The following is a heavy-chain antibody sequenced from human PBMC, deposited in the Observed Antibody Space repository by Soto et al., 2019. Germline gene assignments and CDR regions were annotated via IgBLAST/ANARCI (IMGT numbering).Heavy chain of an antibody. J-gene: IGHJ5*02. Sequence: GASVKVSCKASGYTFTSYDINWVRQATGQGLEWMGWMNPNSGNTGYAQKLQGRVTMTRNTSISTAYMELSSLRSEDTAVYYCARGGRDIVVVPAAIWFDPWGQGTLVTVSS. CDR2: MNPNSGNT. V-gene: IGHV1-8*01. CDR3: ARGGRDIVVVPAAIWFDP. CDR1: GYTFTSYD. D-gene: IGHD2-2*01.